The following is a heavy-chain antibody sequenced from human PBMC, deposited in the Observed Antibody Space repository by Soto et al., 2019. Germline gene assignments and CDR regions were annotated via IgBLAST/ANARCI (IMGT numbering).Heavy chain of an antibody. CDR3: ASGVIYCSGGSCYGDPPDY. V-gene: IGHV4-59*01. Sequence: TSETLSLTCTVSGVSISSYYWSWIRQPPGKGLEWIGYIYYSGSTNYNPSLKSRVTISVDTSKNQFSLKPSSVTAADTAVYYCASGVIYCSGGSCYGDPPDYWGQGTLVPSPQ. D-gene: IGHD2-15*01. J-gene: IGHJ4*02. CDR1: GVSISSYY. CDR2: IYYSGST.